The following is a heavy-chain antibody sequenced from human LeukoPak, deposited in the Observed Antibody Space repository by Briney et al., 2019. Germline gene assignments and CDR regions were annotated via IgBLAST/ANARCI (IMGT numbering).Heavy chain of an antibody. CDR2: IIPILGIA. CDR1: GGTFSSYA. CDR3: AREECSGGSCYTLLYYYMDV. V-gene: IGHV1-69*04. J-gene: IGHJ6*03. D-gene: IGHD2-15*01. Sequence: SVKVSCKASGGTFSSYAISWVRQALGQGLEWMGRIIPILGIANYAQKFQGRVTITADKSTSTAYMELSSLRSEDTAVYYCAREECSGGSCYTLLYYYMDVWGKGTTVTVSS.